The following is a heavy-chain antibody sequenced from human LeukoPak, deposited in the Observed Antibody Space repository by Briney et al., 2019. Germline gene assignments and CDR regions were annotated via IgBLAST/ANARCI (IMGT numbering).Heavy chain of an antibody. CDR3: AREYCTNGVCYTYLDY. J-gene: IGHJ4*02. CDR2: INPNSGGT. D-gene: IGHD2-8*01. Sequence: GASVKVSCKASGYTFTGYYMHWVRQAPGQGLEWMGWINPNSGGTNYAQKFQGRVTMTRDTSISTAYMELSRLRSGDTAVYYCAREYCTNGVCYTYLDYWGQGTLVTVSS. V-gene: IGHV1-2*02. CDR1: GYTFTGYY.